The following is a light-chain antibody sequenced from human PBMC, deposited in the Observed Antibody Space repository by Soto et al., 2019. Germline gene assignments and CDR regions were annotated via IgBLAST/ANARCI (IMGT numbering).Light chain of an antibody. CDR2: DTS. CDR3: LLFYGGTGV. J-gene: IGLJ2*01. V-gene: IGLV7-46*01. CDR1: TGAVTSGHY. Sequence: QAVVTQEPSLTVSPGGTVTLICGSSTGAVTSGHYPYWFQQKSGQAPRTLIYDTSNKHSWTPARFSGSLFGGKAALTLSGAQPEDEAEYYCLLFYGGTGVFGGGTKLTVL.